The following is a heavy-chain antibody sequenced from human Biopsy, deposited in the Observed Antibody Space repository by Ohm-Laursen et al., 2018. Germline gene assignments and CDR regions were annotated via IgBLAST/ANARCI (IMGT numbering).Heavy chain of an antibody. CDR2: SIPLFNTA. CDR3: ARFPLGAYDDSGSYRAVEHWYFDL. J-gene: IGHJ2*01. D-gene: IGHD3-22*01. Sequence: SSVKVSCKASGGTFTNHAVGWGRQAPGQGLEWVGSSIPLFNTANYADKFQGRVTLTADKSTTTAYIELSSLRSEDTAIYYCARFPLGAYDDSGSYRAVEHWYFDLWGRGTLVTVSS. CDR1: GGTFTNHA. V-gene: IGHV1-69*06.